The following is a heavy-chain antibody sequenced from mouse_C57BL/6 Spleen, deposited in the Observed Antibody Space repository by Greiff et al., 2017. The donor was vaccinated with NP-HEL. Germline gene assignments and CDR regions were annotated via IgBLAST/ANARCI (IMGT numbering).Heavy chain of an antibody. V-gene: IGHV1-69*01. CDR1: GYTFTSYW. CDR3: ASCYYGSSPYYYAMDY. CDR2: IDPSDSYT. Sequence: QVQLKQPGAELVMPGASVKLSCKASGYTFTSYWMHWVKQRPGQGLEWIGEIDPSDSYTNYNQKFKGKSTLTVDKSSSTAYMQLSSLTSEDSAVYYCASCYYGSSPYYYAMDYWGQGTSVTVSS. D-gene: IGHD1-1*01. J-gene: IGHJ4*01.